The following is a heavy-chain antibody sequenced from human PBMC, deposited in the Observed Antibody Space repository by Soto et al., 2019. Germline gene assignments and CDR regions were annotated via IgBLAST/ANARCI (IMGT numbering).Heavy chain of an antibody. V-gene: IGHV4-59*01. CDR2: IYSIGIT. CDR1: GGSISSCY. D-gene: IGHD3-22*01. J-gene: IGHJ4*02. Sequence: SETLSLTCTVSGGSISSCYWSWSRLPPGKGLGWIGYIYSIGITNYNPCLKSRVTISVDTSTIQLSLKLSSVTAVYTAASSCAGGDPYYHTTGLQRWGRGTLVTVSS. CDR3: AGGDPYYHTTGLQR.